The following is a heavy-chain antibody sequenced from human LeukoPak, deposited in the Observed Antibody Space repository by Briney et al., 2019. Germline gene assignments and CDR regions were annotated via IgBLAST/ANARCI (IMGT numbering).Heavy chain of an antibody. J-gene: IGHJ6*03. D-gene: IGHD1-26*01. V-gene: IGHV4-59*01. Sequence: SETLSLTYTVSGGSISSYYWSWIRQPPGKGLEWIGYIYYSGSTNYNPSLKSRVTISVDTSKNQFSLKLSSVTAADTAVYYCARGIGSPPYYYYYYYMDVWGKGTTVTVSS. CDR1: GGSISSYY. CDR3: ARGIGSPPYYYYYYYMDV. CDR2: IYYSGST.